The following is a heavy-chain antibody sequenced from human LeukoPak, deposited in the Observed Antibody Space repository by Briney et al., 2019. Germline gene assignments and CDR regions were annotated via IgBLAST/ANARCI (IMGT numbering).Heavy chain of an antibody. CDR1: GYTFTGYY. V-gene: IGHV1-18*04. CDR2: ISAYNGNT. D-gene: IGHD5-12*01. CDR3: ARDRIGTGIVATPARFDP. Sequence: GASVKVSCKASGYTFTGYYMHWVRQAPGQGLEWMGWISAYNGNTNYAQKLQGRVTMTTDTSTSTAYMELRSLRSDDTAVYYCARDRIGTGIVATPARFDPWGQGTLVTVSS. J-gene: IGHJ5*02.